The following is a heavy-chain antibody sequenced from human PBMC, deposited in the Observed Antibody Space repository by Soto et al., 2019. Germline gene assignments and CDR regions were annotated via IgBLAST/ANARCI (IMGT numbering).Heavy chain of an antibody. CDR3: AKDPQYDFWSGYYNFAMDV. D-gene: IGHD3-3*01. CDR2: IRSKANSYAT. CDR1: GFTFSGSA. Sequence: PGGSLRLSCAASGFTFSGSAMHWVRQASGKGLEWVGRIRSKANSYATAYAASVKGRFTISRDDSKNTAYLQMNSLKTEDTAVYYCAKDPQYDFWSGYYNFAMDVWGQGTTVTVSS. V-gene: IGHV3-73*01. J-gene: IGHJ6*02.